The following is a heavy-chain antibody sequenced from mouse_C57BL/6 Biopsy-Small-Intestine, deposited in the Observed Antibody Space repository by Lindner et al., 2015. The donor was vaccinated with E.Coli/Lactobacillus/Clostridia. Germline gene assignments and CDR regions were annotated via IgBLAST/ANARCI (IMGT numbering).Heavy chain of an antibody. CDR2: ISSGSSTI. Sequence: VQLQESGGGLVKPGGSLKLSCAVSGFTFSDYGMHWVRQAPEKGLEWVAYISSGSSTIYYADTVKGRFTISRDNAKNTLFLQMTSLRSEDTAMYYCARPEGNWFADWGQGTLVTVSA. D-gene: IGHD2-1*01. CDR1: GFTFSDYG. CDR3: ARPEGNWFAD. J-gene: IGHJ3*01. V-gene: IGHV5-17*01.